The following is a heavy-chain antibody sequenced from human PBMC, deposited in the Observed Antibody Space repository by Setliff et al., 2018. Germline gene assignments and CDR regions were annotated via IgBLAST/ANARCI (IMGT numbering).Heavy chain of an antibody. CDR2: MNPNSGNT. CDR3: ARSRGGSGYSGYFDY. J-gene: IGHJ4*02. D-gene: IGHD3-22*01. V-gene: IGHV1-8*03. Sequence: ASVKVSCKASGYTFTSYDINWVRQATGQGLEWMGWMNPNSGNTGYAQKFQGRVTITRDTSASTAYMGLSSLRSEDTAVYYCARSRGGSGYSGYFDYWGQGTLVTVSS. CDR1: GYTFTSYD.